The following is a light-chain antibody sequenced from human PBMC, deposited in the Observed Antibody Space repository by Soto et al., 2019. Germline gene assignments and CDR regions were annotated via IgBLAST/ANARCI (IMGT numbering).Light chain of an antibody. CDR2: GAS. CDR3: QQYNDWPSLT. CDR1: QSVSSQ. J-gene: IGKJ4*01. Sequence: EIVLTQSPATLSLSPGERATLPCRASQSVSSQLAWYQQKPGQAPRLLIYGASSRATGIPDRFSGSGSGTEFTLTITSLQSEDIALYYCQQYNDWPSLTFGGGTKVDIK. V-gene: IGKV3D-15*01.